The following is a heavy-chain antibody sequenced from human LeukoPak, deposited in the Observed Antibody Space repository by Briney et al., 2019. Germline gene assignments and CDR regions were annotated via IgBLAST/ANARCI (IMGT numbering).Heavy chain of an antibody. CDR1: GYTFTSYG. CDR3: ARDGTTVNGYYYYGMDV. V-gene: IGHV1-18*01. J-gene: IGHJ6*02. CDR2: ISAYNGNT. Sequence: GASVKVSCKASGYTFTSYGISWVRQAPGQGLEGMGWISAYNGNTNYAQKLQGRVTMTTDTSTSTAYMELRSLRSDDTAVYYCARDGTTVNGYYYYGMDVWGQGTTVTVSS. D-gene: IGHD4-11*01.